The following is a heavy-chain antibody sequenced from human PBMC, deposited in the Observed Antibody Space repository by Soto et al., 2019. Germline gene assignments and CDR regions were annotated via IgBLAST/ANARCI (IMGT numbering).Heavy chain of an antibody. J-gene: IGHJ4*02. CDR1: GGSLSGYY. CDR3: ARGEEGVVATH. D-gene: IGHD5-12*01. CDR2: VKDGGHT. Sequence: QVQLQQWGAGLLKPSETLSLNCAVTGGSLSGYYWSWIRQPPGKGLEWIGEVKDGGHTNYSPSLRGRVTTPSDPPNNQFSLRLTSVTAADTGVYYCARGEEGVVATHWDQGSLVTVSS. V-gene: IGHV4-34*01.